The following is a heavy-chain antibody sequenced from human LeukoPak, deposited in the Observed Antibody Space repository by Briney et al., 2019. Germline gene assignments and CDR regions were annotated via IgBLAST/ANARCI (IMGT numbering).Heavy chain of an antibody. Sequence: PGGSLRLSCAASGFTFNDYAMHWVRQAPGKGLEYVSAISSNGGSTYYANSVKGRFTISRDNSKNTLYLQVGSLRVEDMAVYYCARDLMVRGVTLGYYYGLDVWGQGTTVTVS. CDR3: ARDLMVRGVTLGYYYGLDV. V-gene: IGHV3-64*01. CDR2: ISSNGGST. CDR1: GFTFNDYA. J-gene: IGHJ6*02. D-gene: IGHD3-10*01.